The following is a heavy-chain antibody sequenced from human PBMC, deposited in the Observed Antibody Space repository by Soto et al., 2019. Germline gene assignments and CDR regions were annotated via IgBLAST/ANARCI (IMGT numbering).Heavy chain of an antibody. CDR1: GFTFSSYA. D-gene: IGHD1-26*01. Sequence: GSLRLSCAASGFTFSSYAMSWVRQAPGKGLEWVSEISGSGASTYYADSVKGRFTISRDNSKNTLYLQMNGLRAEDTAIYYCAKDLTVGALTAFDYWGQGTLVTVSS. J-gene: IGHJ4*02. CDR2: ISGSGAST. CDR3: AKDLTVGALTAFDY. V-gene: IGHV3-23*01.